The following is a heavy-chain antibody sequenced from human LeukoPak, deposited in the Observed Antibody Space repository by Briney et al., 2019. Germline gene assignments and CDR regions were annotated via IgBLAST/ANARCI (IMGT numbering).Heavy chain of an antibody. CDR2: INHSGST. J-gene: IGHJ5*02. CDR1: GGSFSGYY. D-gene: IGHD3-3*01. V-gene: IGHV4-34*01. Sequence: PSETLSLTCAVYGGSFSGYYWSWIRQPPGKGLEWIGEINHSGSTNYNPSLKSRVTISVDTSKNQFSLKLSSVTAADTAVYYCARQLNPGHYDFWSGAAGWFDPWGQGTLVTVSS. CDR3: ARQLNPGHYDFWSGAAGWFDP.